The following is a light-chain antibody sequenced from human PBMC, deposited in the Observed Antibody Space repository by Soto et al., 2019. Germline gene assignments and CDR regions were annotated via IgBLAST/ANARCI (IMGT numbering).Light chain of an antibody. CDR2: GTS. Sequence: ESVLTQSPGTPALSPGERAALSSRGSQSVSSTYLAWYQQKPGQAPRLLIYGTSSRATGIPDRFSGSGSGTDFTLTISRLEPEDFAVYYCQQYDSSPGLTFGGGTKVDIK. V-gene: IGKV3-20*01. CDR1: QSVSSTY. CDR3: QQYDSSPGLT. J-gene: IGKJ4*01.